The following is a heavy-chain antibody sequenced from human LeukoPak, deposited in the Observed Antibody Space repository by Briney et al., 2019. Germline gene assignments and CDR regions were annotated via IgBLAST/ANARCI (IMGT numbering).Heavy chain of an antibody. D-gene: IGHD3-22*01. CDR3: ARAADNYYYDSSFDY. CDR1: GGTFSSYA. CDR2: IIPIFGTA. V-gene: IGHV1-69*06. J-gene: IGHJ4*02. Sequence: GASVKVSCKASGGTFSSYAISWVRQAPGQGLEWMGGIIPIFGTANYAQKFQGRVTITADKSTSTAYMELSSLRSEDTAVYYCARAADNYYYDSSFDYWGQGTLVTVSS.